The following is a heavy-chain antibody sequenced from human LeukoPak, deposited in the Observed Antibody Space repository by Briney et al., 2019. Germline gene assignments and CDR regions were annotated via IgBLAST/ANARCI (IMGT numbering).Heavy chain of an antibody. CDR1: GFTFNTYA. D-gene: IGHD6-19*01. J-gene: IGHJ4*02. Sequence: GGSLRLSCAASGFTFNTYAMSWVRQAPGKGLEWVSSISYSGDSTDYADSVKGRLIISRDNSKNTLGLQMNSLRAEDTAIYYCARGTLAGYFLGYWGRGTLVTVSS. CDR2: ISYSGDST. CDR3: ARGTLAGYFLGY. V-gene: IGHV3-23*01.